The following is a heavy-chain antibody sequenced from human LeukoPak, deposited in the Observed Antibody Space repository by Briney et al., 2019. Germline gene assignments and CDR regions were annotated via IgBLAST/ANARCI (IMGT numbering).Heavy chain of an antibody. CDR3: ARGPAGYYDSSGYPY. V-gene: IGHV3-7*01. J-gene: IGHJ3*01. CDR1: GFTFSSYW. Sequence: GGSLRLSCAASGFTFSSYWMSWVRQAPGKGLEWVVNIKQDGSEKYYVDSVKGRFTISRDNAKNSLYPQMNSLRAEDTAVYYCARGPAGYYDSSGYPYWGQGTMVTVSS. CDR2: IKQDGSEK. D-gene: IGHD3-22*01.